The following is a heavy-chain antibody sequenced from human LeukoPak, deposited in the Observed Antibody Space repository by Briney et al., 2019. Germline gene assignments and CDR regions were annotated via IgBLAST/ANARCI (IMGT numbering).Heavy chain of an antibody. Sequence: SETLSLTCTVSGGSISSSSYYWGWIRQPPGKGLEWIGSIYYSGSTYYNPSLKSRVTISVDTSKNQFSLKLSSVTAADTAVYYCARLPFTILGPADYWGQGTLVTVSS. J-gene: IGHJ4*02. CDR3: ARLPFTILGPADY. V-gene: IGHV4-39*01. CDR2: IYYSGST. D-gene: IGHD3-3*01. CDR1: GGSISSSSYY.